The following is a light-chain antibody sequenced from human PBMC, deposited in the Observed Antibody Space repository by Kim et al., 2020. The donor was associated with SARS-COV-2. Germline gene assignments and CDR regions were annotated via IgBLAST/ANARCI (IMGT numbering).Light chain of an antibody. J-gene: IGKJ4*01. Sequence: GDRDPTSGRASQGINKDLAWFHRRPGRAPQSLIYAAPSVQRGVPPKFSGSGYGTEFTLTISGLQPENFSTYYCQQYSSYPLTFVGRTKMDIK. V-gene: IGKV1-16*02. CDR3: QQYSSYPLT. CDR2: AAP. CDR1: QGINKD.